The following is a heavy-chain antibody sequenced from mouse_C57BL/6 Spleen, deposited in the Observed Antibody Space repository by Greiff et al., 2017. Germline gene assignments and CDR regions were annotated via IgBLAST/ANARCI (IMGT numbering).Heavy chain of an antibody. D-gene: IGHD2-3*01. CDR1: GYTFTSYW. V-gene: IGHV1-55*01. CDR2: IYPGSGST. J-gene: IGHJ1*03. Sequence: QVQLQQPGAELVKPGASVKMSCKASGYTFTSYWITWVKQRPGQGLEWIGDIYPGSGSTNYNEKFKSKATLTVDTSSSTAYRQLSSLTSEDSAVYYCARGLLRYFDVWGTGTTVTVSS. CDR3: ARGLLRYFDV.